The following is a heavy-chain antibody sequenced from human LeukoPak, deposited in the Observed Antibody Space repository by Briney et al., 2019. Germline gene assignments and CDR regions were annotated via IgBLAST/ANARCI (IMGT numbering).Heavy chain of an antibody. J-gene: IGHJ3*02. Sequence: GESLKISCKGSGYSFTSYWVGWVRQMPGKGLEWMVIIYPGDSGTRYSPSFEGEVTTSATKSISTAYQQWSSLTASDTAMYYCARPQRLYYDRRDAFDIWGQGTMVTVSS. CDR3: ARPQRLYYDRRDAFDI. D-gene: IGHD3-22*01. V-gene: IGHV5-51*01. CDR1: GYSFTSYW. CDR2: IYPGDSGT.